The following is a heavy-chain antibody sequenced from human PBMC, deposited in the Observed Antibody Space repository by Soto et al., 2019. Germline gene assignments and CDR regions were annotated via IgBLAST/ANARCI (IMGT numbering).Heavy chain of an antibody. Sequence: GGSLRLSCEASGFPLRNNGMSWVRQAPGKGLEWVSRINSDGSSTSYADSVKGRFTISRDNAKNTLYLQMNSLRAEDTAVYYCARAGSAYFWSGYYASYMDVWGKGTTVTVSS. CDR3: ARAGSAYFWSGYYASYMDV. V-gene: IGHV3-74*01. D-gene: IGHD3-3*01. CDR1: GFPLRNNG. J-gene: IGHJ6*03. CDR2: INSDGSST.